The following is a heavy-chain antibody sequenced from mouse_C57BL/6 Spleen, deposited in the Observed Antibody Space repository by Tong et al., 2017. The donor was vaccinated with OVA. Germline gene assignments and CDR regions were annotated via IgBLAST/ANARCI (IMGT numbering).Heavy chain of an antibody. CDR1: YFPFMASA. CDR2: FTMYSDAT. D-gene: IGHD2-4*01. V-gene: IGHV1-49*01. CDR3: ARGEYYDYAPFAY. Sequence: LQESGAELVRPGSSVKLSCKDSYFPFMASAMHWVKQRPGHGLEWIGSFTMYSDATEYSENFKGKATLTANTSSSTAYMELSSLTSEDSAVYYCARGEYYDYAPFAYWGQGTLVTVSA. J-gene: IGHJ3*01.